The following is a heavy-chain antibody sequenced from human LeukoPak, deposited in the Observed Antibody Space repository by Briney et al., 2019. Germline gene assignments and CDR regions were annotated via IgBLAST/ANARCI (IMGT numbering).Heavy chain of an antibody. V-gene: IGHV1-2*02. Sequence: ASVKVSCKASGYTFTGYYMHWVRQAPGQGLEWMGWINPNSGGTNYAQKFQGRVTMTRDTSISTAYMELSRLRSDDTAVYYCARSFMIVVELFDYWGQGTLVTVSS. D-gene: IGHD3-22*01. CDR1: GYTFTGYY. CDR3: ARSFMIVVELFDY. CDR2: INPNSGGT. J-gene: IGHJ4*02.